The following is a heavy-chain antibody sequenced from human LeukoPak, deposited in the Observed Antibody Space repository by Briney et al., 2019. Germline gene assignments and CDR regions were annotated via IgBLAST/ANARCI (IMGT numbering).Heavy chain of an antibody. CDR2: IIPIFGTA. V-gene: IGHV1-69*01. J-gene: IGHJ4*02. CDR3: AIITRANVDY. CDR1: GGTFSSYA. D-gene: IGHD6-6*01. Sequence: SAKVSCKASGGTFSSYAISWVRQAPGQGLEWMGGIIPIFGTANYAHKFQGRVTITADESTSTAYMELSSLRSEDTAVYYCAIITRANVDYWGQGTLVTVSS.